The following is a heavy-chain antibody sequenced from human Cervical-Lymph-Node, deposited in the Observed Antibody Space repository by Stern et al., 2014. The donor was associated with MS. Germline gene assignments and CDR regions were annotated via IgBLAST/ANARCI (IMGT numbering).Heavy chain of an antibody. V-gene: IGHV4-30-4*01. CDR2: IYYRGAT. J-gene: IGHJ3*02. CDR1: GASVGGGDWY. Sequence: VQLLESGPGLVKPSQTLSLACAVSGASVGGGDWYWSWIRQPPGKGLEWMGPIYYRGATHYKPSPKSRLFISFRTSKNQFSLNLTSVTAADTAVYYCAGAIGKYELLESFDMWGQGTMVTVS. D-gene: IGHD1-1*01. CDR3: AGAIGKYELLESFDM.